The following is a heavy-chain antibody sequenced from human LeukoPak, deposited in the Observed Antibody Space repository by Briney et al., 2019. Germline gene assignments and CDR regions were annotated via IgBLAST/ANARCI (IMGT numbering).Heavy chain of an antibody. CDR2: ISTYNGNT. Sequence: ASVKVSCKASGYTFINYGISRVRQAPGQGLEWMGWISTYNGNTNYAQKLQGRVTMTTDTSTSTAYMELRSLRSDDTAVYYCARAYYDSSAFDYWGQGTLVTVSS. CDR3: ARAYYDSSAFDY. V-gene: IGHV1-18*01. D-gene: IGHD3-22*01. CDR1: GYTFINYG. J-gene: IGHJ4*02.